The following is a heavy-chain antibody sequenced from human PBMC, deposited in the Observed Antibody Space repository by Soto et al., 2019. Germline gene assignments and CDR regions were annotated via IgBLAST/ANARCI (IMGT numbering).Heavy chain of an antibody. Sequence: EVQLVESGGGLVKPGGSLRLSCAASGFTFSSYSMNWVRQAPGKGLEWVSSISSSSSYIYYADSVKGRFTISRDNAKNSLYLQMNSLRAEDTAVYYCARDRGKQQLVKYYYYGMDVWGQGTTVTVSS. CDR2: ISSSSSYI. V-gene: IGHV3-21*01. D-gene: IGHD6-13*01. CDR1: GFTFSSYS. CDR3: ARDRGKQQLVKYYYYGMDV. J-gene: IGHJ6*02.